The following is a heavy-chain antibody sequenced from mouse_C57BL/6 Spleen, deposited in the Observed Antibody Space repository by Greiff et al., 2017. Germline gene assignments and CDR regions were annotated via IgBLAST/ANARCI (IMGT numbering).Heavy chain of an antibody. J-gene: IGHJ2*01. CDR1: GYTFTDYE. V-gene: IGHV1-15*01. CDR3: TRESLWDGGGY. CDR2: IDPETGGT. D-gene: IGHD4-1*01. Sequence: QVQLQQSGAELVRPGASVTLSCKASGYTFTDYEMHWVKQTPVHGLEWIGAIDPETGGTAYNQKFKGKAILTADKSSSTAYMELRSLTSEDSAVYYCTRESLWDGGGYWGQGTTLTVSS.